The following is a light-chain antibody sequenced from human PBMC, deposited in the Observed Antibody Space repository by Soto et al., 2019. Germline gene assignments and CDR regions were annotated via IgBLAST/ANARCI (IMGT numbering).Light chain of an antibody. CDR2: EVS. CDR3: SSYTTSTISWV. CDR1: SSDVGGYNY. Sequence: QSALTQPASVSGSPGQSITISCTGTSSDVGGYNYVSWYQQHPGKAPKLMIYEVSHRPSGVSNRFSGSKSANTASLTISGLQAEDEAFYYCSSYTTSTISWVFGGGTKLTVL. J-gene: IGLJ3*02. V-gene: IGLV2-14*01.